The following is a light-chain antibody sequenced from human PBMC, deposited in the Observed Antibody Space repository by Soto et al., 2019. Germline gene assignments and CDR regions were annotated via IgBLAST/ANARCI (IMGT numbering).Light chain of an antibody. CDR2: GES. CDR1: KSVSSN. V-gene: IGKV3-11*01. J-gene: IGKJ5*01. Sequence: TPSPSTLALVSRARCTSSGRASKSVSSNLVWYQKKNGKDXRXXXYGESNREAGIQARLRGSGSGNEFNINIISVEPEDFLVYYCQERRNWRITFGEGTRLEI. CDR3: QERRNWRIT.